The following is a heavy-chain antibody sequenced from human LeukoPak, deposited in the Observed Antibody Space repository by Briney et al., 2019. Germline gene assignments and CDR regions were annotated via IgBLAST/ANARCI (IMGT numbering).Heavy chain of an antibody. Sequence: GGSLRLSCAASGFTFNTSAMHGVREAPGKGLEGVAVISHEESYKIFADSVKGRFTISRDNSRNTLYVQMNSLRAEDTAVYYCARARGWNYRDAFDMWGQGTMVTVSS. CDR2: ISHEESYK. V-gene: IGHV3-30*04. J-gene: IGHJ3*02. D-gene: IGHD1-7*01. CDR3: ARARGWNYRDAFDM. CDR1: GFTFNTSA.